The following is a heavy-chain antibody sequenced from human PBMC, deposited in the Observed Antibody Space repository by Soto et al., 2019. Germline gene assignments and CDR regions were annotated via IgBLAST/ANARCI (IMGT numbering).Heavy chain of an antibody. Sequence: PGGSLRLSCAASGFTFSSYGMHWVRQAPGKGLEWVAVMWYDGSNKYYADSVKGRFTISRDNSKNTLYLQMNSLRAEDTAVYYCARGPFPYCSSTSCPFDYWGQGTLVTVSS. J-gene: IGHJ4*02. CDR2: MWYDGSNK. D-gene: IGHD2-2*01. V-gene: IGHV3-33*01. CDR1: GFTFSSYG. CDR3: ARGPFPYCSSTSCPFDY.